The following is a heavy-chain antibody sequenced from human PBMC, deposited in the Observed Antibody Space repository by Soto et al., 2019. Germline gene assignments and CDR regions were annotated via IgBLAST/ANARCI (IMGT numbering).Heavy chain of an antibody. D-gene: IGHD2-21*02. CDR2: IHYSGSI. V-gene: IGHV4-30-4*08. CDR3: AREDDGGDRDYYGLDV. J-gene: IGHJ6*02. Sequence: PSETLSLTCTVSGGSISYEYYHWTWIRQPPGKGLEWIGYIHYSGSIIYNPSFKSRVTISVDTSKNQFSLQLSSVTAADTAVYFCAREDDGGDRDYYGLDVWGQGTTVTVS. CDR1: GGSISYEYYH.